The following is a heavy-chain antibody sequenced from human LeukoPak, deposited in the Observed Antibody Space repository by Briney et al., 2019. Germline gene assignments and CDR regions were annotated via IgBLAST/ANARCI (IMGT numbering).Heavy chain of an antibody. CDR1: GFTFSSYA. Sequence: PGGSLRLSCAASGFTFSSYAMNWVRQAPGKGLEWVPTISGSGTNTFYADSVKGRFTISRDDSKNTLYLQVNSLRAEDTAVYYCARDPGDGYNFPFDYWGQGTLVTVSS. CDR3: ARDPGDGYNFPFDY. V-gene: IGHV3-23*01. J-gene: IGHJ4*02. D-gene: IGHD5-24*01. CDR2: ISGSGTNT.